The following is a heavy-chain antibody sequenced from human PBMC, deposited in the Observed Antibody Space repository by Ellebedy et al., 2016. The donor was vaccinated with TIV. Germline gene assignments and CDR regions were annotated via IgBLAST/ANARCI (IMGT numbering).Heavy chain of an antibody. Sequence: SVKVSXXASGFTFTSSAVQWVRQARGQRLEWIGWIVVGSGNTNYAQKFQERVTITRDMSTSAAYMELSSLRSEDTAVYYCAADTAMVWGQGTLVTVSS. V-gene: IGHV1-58*01. CDR3: AADTAMV. CDR1: GFTFTSSA. J-gene: IGHJ4*02. CDR2: IVVGSGNT. D-gene: IGHD5-18*01.